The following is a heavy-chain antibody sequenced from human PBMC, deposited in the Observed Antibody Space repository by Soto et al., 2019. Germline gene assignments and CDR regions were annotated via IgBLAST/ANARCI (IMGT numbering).Heavy chain of an antibody. CDR1: GYTFTSYG. CDR3: ARDRGYCSGGSCYSSPLDY. CDR2: ISAYNGNT. Sequence: ASVKVSCKASGYTFTSYGISWVRQAPGQGLEWMGWISAYNGNTNYAQKLQGRVTMTTDTSTSTAYMELRSLRSDDTAVYYCARDRGYCSGGSCYSSPLDYWGQGTLVTVSS. V-gene: IGHV1-18*01. J-gene: IGHJ4*02. D-gene: IGHD2-15*01.